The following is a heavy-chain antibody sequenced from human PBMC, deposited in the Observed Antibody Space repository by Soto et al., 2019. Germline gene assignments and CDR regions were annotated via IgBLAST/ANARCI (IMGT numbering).Heavy chain of an antibody. CDR1: GYIFSRYG. D-gene: IGHD6-13*01. Sequence: QVQLVQSGPEVRKPGASVKVSCKASGYIFSRYGISWVRQAPGQGLEWKAWISGYNGNTKFGERVQGRVNVTTDTSTSTAYMELRSLRSDDTAVYYCAREAAAERNYYGLDVWGQGTKVIVSS. CDR2: ISGYNGNT. CDR3: AREAAAERNYYGLDV. V-gene: IGHV1-18*04. J-gene: IGHJ6*02.